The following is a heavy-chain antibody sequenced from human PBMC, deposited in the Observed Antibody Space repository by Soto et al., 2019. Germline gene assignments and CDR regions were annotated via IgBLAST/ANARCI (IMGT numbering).Heavy chain of an antibody. CDR2: IYYTGDT. D-gene: IGHD1-1*01. Sequence: SETLSLTCTVSGASITTYYWSWIRQPPGQGLESIGYIYYTGDTNSNPSLKSRVTISIDTSKNQFSLKLSSVTAADTAVYYCGRTARTPDSWGQGTLVTVSS. CDR1: GASITTYY. V-gene: IGHV4-59*01. CDR3: GRTARTPDS. J-gene: IGHJ4*02.